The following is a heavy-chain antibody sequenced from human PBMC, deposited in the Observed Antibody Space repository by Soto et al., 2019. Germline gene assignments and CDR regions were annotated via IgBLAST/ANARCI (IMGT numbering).Heavy chain of an antibody. J-gene: IGHJ4*02. V-gene: IGHV1-69*13. CDR2: IIPIFGTA. Sequence: GASVKVSCKASGGTFSSYAISWVRQAPGQGLEWMGGIIPIFGTANYAQKFQGRVTITADESTSTAYMELSSLRSEDTAVYYCIIRVGYKSFDYWGQGTLVTVSS. D-gene: IGHD5-12*01. CDR3: IIRVGYKSFDY. CDR1: GGTFSSYA.